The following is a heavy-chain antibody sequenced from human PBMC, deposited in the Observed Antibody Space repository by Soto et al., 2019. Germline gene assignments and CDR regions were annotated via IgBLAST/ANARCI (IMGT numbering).Heavy chain of an antibody. Sequence: ASVKVSCKASNYAFTSYGLMWVRQAPGQGLEWMGWLSAGKGNTNYAQRFQDRITLTTDTSTSTAYMELRSLRSDDTAVYYCERDAFQSSSNPWNWFDPWG. V-gene: IGHV1-18*01. J-gene: IGHJ5*02. D-gene: IGHD6-6*01. CDR1: NYAFTSYG. CDR3: ERDAFQSSSNPWNWFDP. CDR2: LSAGKGNT.